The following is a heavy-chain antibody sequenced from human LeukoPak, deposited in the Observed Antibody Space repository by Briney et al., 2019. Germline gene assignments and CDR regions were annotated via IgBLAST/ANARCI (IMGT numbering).Heavy chain of an antibody. J-gene: IGHJ4*02. CDR1: GFIFSSYA. CDR2: ISGSGGGT. D-gene: IGHD1-26*01. V-gene: IGHV3-23*01. Sequence: GGSLRLSCAASGFIFSSYAMSWVRQAPGKGLEWVSGISGSGGGTYYADSVKGRFTISRDNSKNTLYLQMNSLRAEDTAVYYCARDTSYYFDYWGQGTLVTVSS. CDR3: ARDTSYYFDY.